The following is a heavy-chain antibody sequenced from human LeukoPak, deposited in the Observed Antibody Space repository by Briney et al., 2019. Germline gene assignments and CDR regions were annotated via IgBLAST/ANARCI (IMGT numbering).Heavy chain of an antibody. J-gene: IGHJ4*02. V-gene: IGHV5-51*01. Sequence: GESLKISFKGSGYSFTSYWIGWVRQMPGKGLEWMGIIYPGDSDTRYSPSFQGQVTISADKSISTAYLQWSSLKASDTAMYYCARLTVLYYYGSGSYYFDYWGQGTLVTVSS. CDR2: IYPGDSDT. D-gene: IGHD3-10*01. CDR1: GYSFTSYW. CDR3: ARLTVLYYYGSGSYYFDY.